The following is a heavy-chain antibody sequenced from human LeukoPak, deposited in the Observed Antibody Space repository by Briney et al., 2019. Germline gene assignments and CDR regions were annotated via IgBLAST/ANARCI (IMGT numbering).Heavy chain of an antibody. CDR1: GFTFSSYW. CDR3: ARPLIAVAGKKGFDP. CDR2: IKQDGSEK. Sequence: GGSLRLSCAASGFTFSSYWMSWVRQAPGKGLEWVANIKQDGSEKYYVDSVKGRFTISRDNAKNSLYLQMNSLRAEDTAVYYCARPLIAVAGKKGFDPWGQGTLVTVSS. D-gene: IGHD6-19*01. V-gene: IGHV3-7*03. J-gene: IGHJ5*02.